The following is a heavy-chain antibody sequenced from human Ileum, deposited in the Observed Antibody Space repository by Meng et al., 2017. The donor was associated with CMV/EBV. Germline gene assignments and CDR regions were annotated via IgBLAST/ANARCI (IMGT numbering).Heavy chain of an antibody. CDR2: ISYDGNNK. D-gene: IGHD2-21*01. Sequence: GGSLRLSCAASGFTFSSYAMHWVRQAPGKGLEWVTVISYDGNNKYNADSVKGRFTISRDNAKNTLYLQMTGLRAEDTAIYYCARDRSYYGTGPHFDYWGQGILVTVSS. CDR3: ARDRSYYGTGPHFDY. J-gene: IGHJ4*02. CDR1: GFTFSSYA. V-gene: IGHV3-30*04.